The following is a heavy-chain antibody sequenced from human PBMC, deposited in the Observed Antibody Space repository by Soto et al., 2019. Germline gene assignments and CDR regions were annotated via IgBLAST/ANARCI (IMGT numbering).Heavy chain of an antibody. CDR2: IDYSGST. D-gene: IGHD1-26*01. V-gene: IGHV4-31*03. CDR3: ARIAKQGARLDF. CDR1: GYSISSGGYY. J-gene: IGHJ4*02. Sequence: QVQLQESGPGLVKPSQTLSLTCTVSGYSISSGGYYWSWIRQHPGKGLEWIGSIDYSGSTYYNPSLKSRVTMSLDTSKNQFSLNLSSVTAADAAMFYCARIAKQGARLDFWGQGTLVTVSS.